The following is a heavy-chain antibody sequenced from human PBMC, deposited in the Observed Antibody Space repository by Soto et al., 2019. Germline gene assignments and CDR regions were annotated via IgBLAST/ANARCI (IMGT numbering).Heavy chain of an antibody. V-gene: IGHV3-23*01. CDR1: GFTFSSYA. CDR3: AKFGFAGDEDY. D-gene: IGHD2-21*02. CDR2: ISGSGGST. Sequence: HPVGSLRLSCAASGFTFSSYAMSWVRQAPGKGLEWVSAISGSGGSTYYADSVKGRFTISRDNSKNTLYLQMNSLRAEDAAVYYCAKFGFAGDEDYWGQGTLVTVSS. J-gene: IGHJ4*02.